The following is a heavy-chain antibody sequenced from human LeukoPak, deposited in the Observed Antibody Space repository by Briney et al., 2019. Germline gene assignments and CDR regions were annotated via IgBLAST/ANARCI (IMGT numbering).Heavy chain of an antibody. D-gene: IGHD6-13*01. J-gene: IGHJ3*02. CDR1: GGSISSYY. V-gene: IGHV4-4*07. Sequence: SETLSLTCTVSGGSISSYYWSWIRQPAGKGLEWIGRISPSGSSIYNPSLKSRVTMSGDTSKNQFSLNLISVTAADTAVYYCARDLPRTIAAAGHDAFDIWGQGTMVTVSS. CDR2: ISPSGSS. CDR3: ARDLPRTIAAAGHDAFDI.